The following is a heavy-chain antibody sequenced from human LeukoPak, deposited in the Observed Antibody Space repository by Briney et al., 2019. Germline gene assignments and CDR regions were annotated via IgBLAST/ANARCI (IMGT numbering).Heavy chain of an antibody. Sequence: GGSLRLSCAASGFAFSNQAMGWVRQAPGKGLEWVSVISDSGSITYYADSVKGRFTISRDNSKNTLFLQMNSLRAEDTAVYYCAKDARRTSGWYFFDYWGQGTLVTVSS. CDR1: GFAFSNQA. D-gene: IGHD6-19*01. V-gene: IGHV3-23*01. CDR2: ISDSGSIT. CDR3: AKDARRTSGWYFFDY. J-gene: IGHJ4*02.